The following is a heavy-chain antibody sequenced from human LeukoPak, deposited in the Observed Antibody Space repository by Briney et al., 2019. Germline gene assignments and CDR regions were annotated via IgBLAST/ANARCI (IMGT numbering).Heavy chain of an antibody. Sequence: GGSLRLSCAASGFAFSNQAMGWVRQAPGKGLEWVSVISDSGSITYYADSVKGRFTISRDNSKNTLFLQMNSLRAEDTAVYYCAKDARRTSGWYFFDYWGQGTLVTVSS. CDR1: GFAFSNQA. D-gene: IGHD6-19*01. V-gene: IGHV3-23*01. CDR2: ISDSGSIT. CDR3: AKDARRTSGWYFFDY. J-gene: IGHJ4*02.